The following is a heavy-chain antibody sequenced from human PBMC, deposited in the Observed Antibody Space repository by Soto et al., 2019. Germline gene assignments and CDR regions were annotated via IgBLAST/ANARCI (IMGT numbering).Heavy chain of an antibody. V-gene: IGHV1-18*01. J-gene: IGHJ5*02. CDR3: ARVRRRFLEWLANNWFDP. D-gene: IGHD3-3*01. Sequence: GASVKVSCKASGYXFTSYGISWVRQAPGQGLEWMGWVSAYNGNTNYAQKLQGRVTMTTDTSTSTAYMELRSLRSDDTAVYYCARVRRRFLEWLANNWFDPWGQGTLVTVSS. CDR2: VSAYNGNT. CDR1: GYXFTSYG.